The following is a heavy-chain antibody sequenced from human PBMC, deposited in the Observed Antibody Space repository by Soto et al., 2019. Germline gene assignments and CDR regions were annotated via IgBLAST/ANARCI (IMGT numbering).Heavy chain of an antibody. CDR2: ISYDGSNK. V-gene: IGHV3-30-3*01. Sequence: QVQLVESGGGVGQPGRSLTLSCAASGFTFSDSSMHWVRQAPGKGLEWVAAISYDGSNKYYADSVKGRFTSSRDNSKNTLDLQMNSLRPEDTAVYYCARETTFYYGSGSYAYYGMDVWGQGTTVAVPS. J-gene: IGHJ6*02. CDR3: ARETTFYYGSGSYAYYGMDV. CDR1: GFTFSDSS. D-gene: IGHD3-10*01.